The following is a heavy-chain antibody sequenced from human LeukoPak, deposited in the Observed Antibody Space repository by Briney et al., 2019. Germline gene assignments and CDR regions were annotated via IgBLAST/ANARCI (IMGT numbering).Heavy chain of an antibody. Sequence: GGSLRLSCGASGFTLSSHWMSWVRQAPGKGLEWVANITQDGSAKYFVDSVKGRFTISRDNAKNSMYLQMNSLRAEDTAVYYCARWEIRGTAHKLDYWGQGTLVTVSS. V-gene: IGHV3-7*01. CDR3: ARWEIRGTAHKLDY. D-gene: IGHD1-7*01. CDR1: GFTLSSHW. CDR2: ITQDGSAK. J-gene: IGHJ4*02.